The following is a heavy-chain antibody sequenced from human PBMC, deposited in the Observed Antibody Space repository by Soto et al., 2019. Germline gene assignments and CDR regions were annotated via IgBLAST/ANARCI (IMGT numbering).Heavy chain of an antibody. V-gene: IGHV3-64*01. CDR1: GFTFSSYA. D-gene: IGHD1-26*01. CDR3: AREGGSYYFDY. J-gene: IGHJ4*02. CDR2: ISTNGGST. Sequence: EVQLVESGGGLVQPGGSLRLSCAASGFTFSSYAMHWVRQAPGKGLEYVSTISTNGGSTYNVNSVKCRFTISRDNSKNTLYLQMGSLRAEDMAVYYCAREGGSYYFDYWGQGTLVTVSS.